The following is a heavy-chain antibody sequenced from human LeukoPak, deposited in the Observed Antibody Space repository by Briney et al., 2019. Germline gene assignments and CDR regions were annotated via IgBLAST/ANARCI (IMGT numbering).Heavy chain of an antibody. CDR3: ARGRIKDY. V-gene: IGHV3-21*01. D-gene: IGHD1-14*01. CDR1: GFTFSTYS. Sequence: GGSLRLSCAASGFTFSTYSMNWVRQAPGKGLEWVSSISSSSTYIHYADSVKGRFTISRDDAKNSLYLQMNSLRAEDTAVYYCARGRIKDYWGQGTLVTVSS. CDR2: ISSSSTYI. J-gene: IGHJ4*02.